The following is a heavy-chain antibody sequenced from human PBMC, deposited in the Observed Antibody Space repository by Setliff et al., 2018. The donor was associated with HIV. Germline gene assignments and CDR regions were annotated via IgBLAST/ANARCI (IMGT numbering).Heavy chain of an antibody. CDR1: GFSLTTSAVG. V-gene: IGHV2-5*02. CDR3: AHSLYCSSSNCSGLLFDY. D-gene: IGHD2-2*01. CDR2: IYWDDDK. Sequence: SVPTLVNPTQTLTLTCAFSGFSLTTSAVGVGWIRQPPGKALEWLALIYWDDDKRYRSSLKSRLTITKDTSKNQVVLTMTNMDPVDTATYYCAHSLYCSSSNCSGLLFDYWGQGTLVTVSS. J-gene: IGHJ4*02.